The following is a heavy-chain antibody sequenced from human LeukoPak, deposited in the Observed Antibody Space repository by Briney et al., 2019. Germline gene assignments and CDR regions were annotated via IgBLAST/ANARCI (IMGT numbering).Heavy chain of an antibody. D-gene: IGHD3-10*01. CDR1: GYTFTSYD. CDR3: ARTAWITMVRGAQYYYYYYMDV. CDR2: MNPNSGNT. J-gene: IGHJ6*03. Sequence: ASVKVSCKASGYTFTSYDINWVRQATGQGLEWMGWMNPNSGNTGYAQKFQGRVTMTRNTSISTAYMELSSLRSEDTAVYYCARTAWITMVRGAQYYYYYYMDVWGKGTTVTVSS. V-gene: IGHV1-8*01.